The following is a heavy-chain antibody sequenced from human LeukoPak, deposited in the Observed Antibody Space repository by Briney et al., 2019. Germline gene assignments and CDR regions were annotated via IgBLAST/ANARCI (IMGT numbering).Heavy chain of an antibody. CDR3: AKDLGYCSSTSCR. J-gene: IGHJ4*02. V-gene: IGHV3-23*01. D-gene: IGHD2-2*01. Sequence: GFLKLFFSGPGFTLCSFAMRWVRPGSGEGVGWVSAISGSGGSTYYADSVKGRFTISRDNSKNTLYLQMNSLRAEDTAVYYCAKDLGYCSSTSCRWGQGTLVTVSS. CDR2: ISGSGGST. CDR1: GFTLCSFA.